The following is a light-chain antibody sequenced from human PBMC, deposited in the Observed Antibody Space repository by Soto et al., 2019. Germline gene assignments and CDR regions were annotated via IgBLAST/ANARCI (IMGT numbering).Light chain of an antibody. J-gene: IGLJ2*01. CDR2: DVS. CDR3: CSYAGSYTWV. Sequence: QSALTQPRSVSGSPGQSVTISCTGTSSDVGGYNYVSWYQQYPGKAPKLMIYDVSKRPSGVPDRFSGSKSGNTASLTISGRQAEDEADYYCCSYAGSYTWVFGGGTKLTVL. V-gene: IGLV2-11*01. CDR1: SSDVGGYNY.